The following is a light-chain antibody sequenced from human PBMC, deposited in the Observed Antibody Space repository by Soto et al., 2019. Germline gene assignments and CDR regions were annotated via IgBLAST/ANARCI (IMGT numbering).Light chain of an antibody. J-gene: IGKJ1*01. CDR1: QSISSW. V-gene: IGKV1-5*03. Sequence: DIQMTQSPSTLSASVGDRVTITCRASQSISSWLAWYQQKPGKAPKLLIYKASSLESGVPSRFSGSGSGTGFTRSISSLQPDDCATYYCQKCNSYTWTFGPGTKVEIK. CDR3: QKCNSYTWT. CDR2: KAS.